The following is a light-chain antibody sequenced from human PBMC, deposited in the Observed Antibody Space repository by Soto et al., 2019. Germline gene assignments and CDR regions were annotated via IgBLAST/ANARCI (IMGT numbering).Light chain of an antibody. V-gene: IGKV3-20*01. CDR3: QQYYTSPPGT. CDR1: DSISSSH. CDR2: SAS. Sequence: EILLTPYPGALSLSPGPGATLRCSASDSISSSHLAWYQQRPGQPPRLLIFSASTRAAGTPPRFSGSGSGRDFALPISSRQPEDSAIFYCQQYYTSPPGTFGEGTKVDIK. J-gene: IGKJ1*01.